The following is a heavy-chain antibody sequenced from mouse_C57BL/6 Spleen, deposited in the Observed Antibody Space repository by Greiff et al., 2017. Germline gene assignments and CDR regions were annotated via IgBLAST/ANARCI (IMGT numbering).Heavy chain of an antibody. Sequence: VQLQESGAELMKPGASVKLSCKATGYTFTGYWIEWVKQRPGHGLEWIGEIYPRSGNTYYNEKFKGKATLTADKSSSTAYMELRSLTSEDSAVYFCASYGAWFAYWGQGTLVTVSA. CDR3: ASYGAWFAY. V-gene: IGHV1-9*01. CDR1: GYTFTGYW. CDR2: IYPRSGNT. D-gene: IGHD1-1*01. J-gene: IGHJ3*01.